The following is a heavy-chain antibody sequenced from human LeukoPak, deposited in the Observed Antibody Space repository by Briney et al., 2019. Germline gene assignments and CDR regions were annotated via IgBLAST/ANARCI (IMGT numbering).Heavy chain of an antibody. D-gene: IGHD3-10*01. CDR3: ARDRYYGSGSYELGMDV. Sequence: PGGSLRLSCAASGFTFSSYSMNWVRQAPGKGLEWASYISSSSGTMTYADSVKGRFTISRDNAKNSLSLQMNSLRDEDTAGYYCARDRYYGSGSYELGMDVWGQGTTVTVSS. CDR1: GFTFSSYS. V-gene: IGHV3-48*02. J-gene: IGHJ6*02. CDR2: ISSSSGTM.